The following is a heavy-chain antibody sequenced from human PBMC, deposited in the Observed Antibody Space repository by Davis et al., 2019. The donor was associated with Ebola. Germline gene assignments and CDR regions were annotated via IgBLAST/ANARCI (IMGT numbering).Heavy chain of an antibody. D-gene: IGHD4-17*01. CDR3: ARSYGDYVGTFDI. CDR1: GGSVSSGSYY. V-gene: IGHV4-61*01. J-gene: IGHJ3*02. Sequence: SETLSLTCTVSGGSVSSGSYYWSWIRQPPGKGLEWIGYIYYSGSTNYNPSLKSRVTISVDTSKNQFSLKLSSVTAADTAVYYCARSYGDYVGTFDIWGQGTMVTVSS. CDR2: IYYSGST.